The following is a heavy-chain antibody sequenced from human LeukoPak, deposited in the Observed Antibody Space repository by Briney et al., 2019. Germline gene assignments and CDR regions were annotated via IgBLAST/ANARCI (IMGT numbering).Heavy chain of an antibody. J-gene: IGHJ4*02. D-gene: IGHD3-3*01. CDR1: GGSISRSSSY. V-gene: IGHV4-39*01. Sequence: SETRSLTCTVSGGSISRSSSYWGWIRQPPGKGLEWIGSMDYSGSTYDNPSLKSRVTIFVDTSKNQFSLKLSSVTAADTAVYYCASRITIFGVVAYFDYWGQGTLVTVSS. CDR3: ASRITIFGVVAYFDY. CDR2: MDYSGST.